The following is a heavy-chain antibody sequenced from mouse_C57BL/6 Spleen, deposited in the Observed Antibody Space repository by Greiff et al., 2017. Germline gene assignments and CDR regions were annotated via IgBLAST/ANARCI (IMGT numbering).Heavy chain of an antibody. J-gene: IGHJ2*01. V-gene: IGHV1-64*01. D-gene: IGHD1-1*01. CDR2: IHPNSGST. CDR3: AREGTAVVGYFDY. Sequence: QVQLQQPGAELVKPGASVKLSCKASGYTFTSYWMHWVKQRPGQGLEWIGMIHPNSGSTNYNEKFKSKATLTVDKSTSTASMQLSSLTSEDSAVYDCAREGTAVVGYFDYWGQGTTLTVSS. CDR1: GYTFTSYW.